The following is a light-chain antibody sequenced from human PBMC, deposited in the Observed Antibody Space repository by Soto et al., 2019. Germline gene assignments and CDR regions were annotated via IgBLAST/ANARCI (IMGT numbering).Light chain of an antibody. Sequence: EIVMTQSPATLSLSPGERATLSCRASQSVSSSYLSWYQQKPGQAPRLLIYGASTRATGIPARFSGSGSGTDLTLTISSLQPEDFAVYYCQQDYNLPITFGQGTRLEIK. CDR2: GAS. CDR1: QSVSSSY. CDR3: QQDYNLPIT. J-gene: IGKJ5*01. V-gene: IGKV3D-7*01.